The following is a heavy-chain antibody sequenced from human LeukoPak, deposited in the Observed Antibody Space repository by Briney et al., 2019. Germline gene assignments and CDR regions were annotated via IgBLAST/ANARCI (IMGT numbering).Heavy chain of an antibody. CDR3: ARAMRLTVTTAGYFDY. V-gene: IGHV3-21*01. CDR1: GFTFSNYS. J-gene: IGHJ4*02. CDR2: ISSSSYI. Sequence: GGSLRLSCAASGFTFSNYSMNWVRQAPGKGLEWVSSISSSSYIYYADSVKGRFTISRDNAKNSLYLQMNSLRAEDTAVYYCARAMRLTVTTAGYFDYWGQGTLVTVSS. D-gene: IGHD4-17*01.